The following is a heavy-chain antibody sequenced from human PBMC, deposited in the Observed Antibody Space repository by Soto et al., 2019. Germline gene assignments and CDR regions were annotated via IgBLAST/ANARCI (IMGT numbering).Heavy chain of an antibody. Sequence: GSLRLSCAASGFTFRSYGMPWVRQAQGRGLVWVARINNDGSGTNYADSEKGRLTISRDNSKNTLYLQMNSLRAEDTAVYYCARDRLDYYDSSGYCDFQLWGQGTLVTVSS. CDR3: ARDRLDYYDSSGYCDFQL. D-gene: IGHD3-22*01. J-gene: IGHJ1*01. CDR2: INNDGSGT. CDR1: GFTFRSYG. V-gene: IGHV3-74*01.